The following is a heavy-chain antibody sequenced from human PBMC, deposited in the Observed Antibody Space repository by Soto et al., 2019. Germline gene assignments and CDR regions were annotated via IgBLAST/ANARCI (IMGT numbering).Heavy chain of an antibody. CDR3: AKAHQWLVLDDYYGMDV. CDR2: ISGSGGST. CDR1: GFTFSSYG. Sequence: PGGSLRLSCAASGFTFSSYGMHWVRQAPGKGLEWVAVISGSGGSTYYADSVKGRFTISRDNSKNTLYLQMNSLRAEDTAVYYCAKAHQWLVLDDYYGMDVWGQGTTVTVSS. D-gene: IGHD6-19*01. V-gene: IGHV3-23*01. J-gene: IGHJ6*02.